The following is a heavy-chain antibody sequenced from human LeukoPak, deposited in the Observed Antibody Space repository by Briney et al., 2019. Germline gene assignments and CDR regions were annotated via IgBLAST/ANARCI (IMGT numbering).Heavy chain of an antibody. CDR1: GGSISSYY. D-gene: IGHD6-19*01. Sequence: SETLSLTCTVSGGSISSYYWSWIRQPPGKGLEWIGYIYYSGSTNYNPSLKSRVTISVDTSKNQFSLKLSSVTAADTAVYYCARATKYSSDWYDYWGQGTLVTVSS. V-gene: IGHV4-59*01. J-gene: IGHJ4*02. CDR2: IYYSGST. CDR3: ARATKYSSDWYDY.